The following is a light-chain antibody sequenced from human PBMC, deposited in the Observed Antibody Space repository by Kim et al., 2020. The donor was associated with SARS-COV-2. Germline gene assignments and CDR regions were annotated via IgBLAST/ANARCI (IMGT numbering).Light chain of an antibody. J-gene: IGLJ2*01. CDR1: SSDVGGYNY. Sequence: QSTTAACTVSSSDVGGYNYVAWYQQHPGQAPKRMIYDVSNRPSGVSNRFSGSKSGNTASLTISGLQAEDEADYYCSSYTSSSTLGVFGGGTQLTVL. CDR2: DVS. CDR3: SSYTSSSTLGV. V-gene: IGLV2-14*03.